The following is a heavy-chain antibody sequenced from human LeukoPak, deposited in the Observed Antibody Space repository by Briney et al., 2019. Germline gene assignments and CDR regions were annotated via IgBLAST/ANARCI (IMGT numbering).Heavy chain of an antibody. D-gene: IGHD2-15*01. J-gene: IGHJ6*03. CDR3: ARGREDIVLPGTKRKSYYMDV. CDR1: GGSISSSTYY. V-gene: IGHV4-39*07. Sequence: PSETLSLTCTVSGGSISSSTYYWGWIRQPPGKGLEWIGSIHYSGSTYYNASLKSRVTISVDTSKNQFSLKLSSVTAADTAVYYCARGREDIVLPGTKRKSYYMDVWGKGTTVTVSS. CDR2: IHYSGST.